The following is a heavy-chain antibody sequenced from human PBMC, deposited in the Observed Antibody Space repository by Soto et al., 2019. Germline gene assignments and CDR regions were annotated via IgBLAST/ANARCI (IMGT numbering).Heavy chain of an antibody. Sequence: ASVKVSCKASGYTFTSYYMHWVRQAPGQGLEWMGIINPSGGSTSYAQKFQGRVTMTRDTSTSTVYMELSSLRSEDTAVYYCARDPQNPANRHGMDVWGQGTTVTVSS. D-gene: IGHD7-27*01. CDR3: ARDPQNPANRHGMDV. V-gene: IGHV1-46*01. CDR1: GYTFTSYY. J-gene: IGHJ6*02. CDR2: INPSGGST.